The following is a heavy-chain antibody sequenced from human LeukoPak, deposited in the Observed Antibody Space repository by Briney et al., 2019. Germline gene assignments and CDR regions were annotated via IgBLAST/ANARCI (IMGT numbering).Heavy chain of an antibody. CDR2: NSGYNGNT. CDR1: GYTFTSYG. Sequence: PGASVKVSCKASGYTFTSYGISWVRQAPGQGLEWMGWNSGYNGNTDYAQKFQGRVTMTTDTSTSTAYMEVRSLRSDDTAVYYCARDRGSHEDLDYWGQGTLVTVSS. D-gene: IGHD1-26*01. J-gene: IGHJ4*02. V-gene: IGHV1-18*01. CDR3: ARDRGSHEDLDY.